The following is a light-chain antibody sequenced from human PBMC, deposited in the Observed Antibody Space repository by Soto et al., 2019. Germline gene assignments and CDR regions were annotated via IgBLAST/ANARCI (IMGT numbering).Light chain of an antibody. V-gene: IGKV1-39*01. CDR1: QSISSY. J-gene: IGKJ2*01. CDR3: QQSYST. Sequence: DIQMTQSPSSLSASVGDTVTITCRASQSISSYLNWYQQKPGKAPKLLIYAASSLQSGVPSRFSGSGSGTDFTLTISSLQPEDFATYYCQQSYSTFGQGTKLEIK. CDR2: AAS.